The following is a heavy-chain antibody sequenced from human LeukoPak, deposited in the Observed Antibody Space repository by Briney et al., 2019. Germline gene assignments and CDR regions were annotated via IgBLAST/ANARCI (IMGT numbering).Heavy chain of an antibody. D-gene: IGHD3-22*01. Sequence: SVKVSCKASGGTFSSYAISWVRQAPGQGLEWMGGIIPIFGTANYAQKFQGRVTITADESTSTAYMELSSLRSEDTAVYYCAREPVYYYDSSGFILGGAFDIWGQGTMVTVSS. CDR3: AREPVYYYDSSGFILGGAFDI. CDR2: IIPIFGTA. J-gene: IGHJ3*02. CDR1: GGTFSSYA. V-gene: IGHV1-69*13.